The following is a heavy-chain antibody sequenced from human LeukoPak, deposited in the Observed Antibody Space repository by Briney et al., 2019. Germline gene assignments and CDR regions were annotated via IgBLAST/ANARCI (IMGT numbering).Heavy chain of an antibody. CDR1: GYTFTSYD. CDR3: ARHSVRAVDGLYDAFDI. CDR2: MNPNSGNT. J-gene: IGHJ3*02. Sequence: ASVKVSCKASGYTFTSYDINWVRQATGQGLEWMGWMNPNSGNTGYAQKFQGRVTMTRNTSISTAYMELSSLRSEDTAVYYCARHSVRAVDGLYDAFDIWGQGTMVTVSS. D-gene: IGHD6-13*01. V-gene: IGHV1-8*01.